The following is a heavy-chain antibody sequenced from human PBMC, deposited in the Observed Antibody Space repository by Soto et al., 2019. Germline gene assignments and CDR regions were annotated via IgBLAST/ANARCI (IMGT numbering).Heavy chain of an antibody. CDR2: IIPILGIA. CDR1: GGTFSSYT. Sequence: GASVKVSCKASGGTFSSYTISWVRQAPGQGLEWMGRIIPILGIANYAQKFQGRVTITADKSTSTAYMELSSLRSEDTAVYYCAREQGFDPTAPYGMDVWGQGTTVTVSS. CDR3: AREQGFDPTAPYGMDV. D-gene: IGHD3-9*01. V-gene: IGHV1-69*04. J-gene: IGHJ6*02.